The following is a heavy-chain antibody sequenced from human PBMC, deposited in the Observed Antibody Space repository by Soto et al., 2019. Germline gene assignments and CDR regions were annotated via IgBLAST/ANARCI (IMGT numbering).Heavy chain of an antibody. Sequence: QVQLVQSGAEVKKPGASVTVSCKASGYTFTSYDINWVRQATGQGLEWMGWMNPNTGNTGYAQKFQGRVSMTRNTSISTAYMELSSLRSEDTAVYYCARWGDIVLMVNDYWGQGTLVTVSS. V-gene: IGHV1-8*01. CDR1: GYTFTSYD. J-gene: IGHJ4*02. CDR2: MNPNTGNT. D-gene: IGHD2-8*01. CDR3: ARWGDIVLMVNDY.